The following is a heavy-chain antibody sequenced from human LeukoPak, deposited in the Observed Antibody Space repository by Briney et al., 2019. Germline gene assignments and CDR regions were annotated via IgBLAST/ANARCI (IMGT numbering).Heavy chain of an antibody. CDR3: VRYFTAVAPTLRLDY. CDR1: GFTFSSYW. Sequence: DPGGSLRLSCAASGFTFSSYWMNWVRQAPGKGLEWVATIKQDGRDKYYVDSVKGRFTISRDDAKNPLYLQMNSLRVEDTAVYHCVRYFTAVAPTLRLDYWGQGTLVTVSS. D-gene: IGHD6-19*01. V-gene: IGHV3-7*03. CDR2: IKQDGRDK. J-gene: IGHJ4*02.